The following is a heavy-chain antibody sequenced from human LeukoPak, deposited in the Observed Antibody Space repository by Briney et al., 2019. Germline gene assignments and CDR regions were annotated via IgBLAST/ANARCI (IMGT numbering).Heavy chain of an antibody. CDR2: ISSASGSI. J-gene: IGHJ4*02. CDR1: GFTFSSYS. CDR3: ARVGYCTNGVCFPFDY. D-gene: IGHD2-8*01. V-gene: IGHV3-48*04. Sequence: PGGSLRLSCAASGFTFSSYSMNWLRQAPGKGLEWVSYISSASGSIYYADSVKGRFTISRGNAKNSLFLQMNSLRAEDTAVYYCARVGYCTNGVCFPFDYWGQGTLVTVSS.